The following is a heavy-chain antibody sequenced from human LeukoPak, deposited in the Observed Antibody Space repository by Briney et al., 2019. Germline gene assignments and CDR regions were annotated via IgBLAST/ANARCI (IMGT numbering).Heavy chain of an antibody. CDR3: ARDQRGYDFWSGYLGVYFDY. CDR1: GYTFTSYY. Sequence: ASVKVSCKASGYTFTSYYMHWVRQAPGQGLEWMGIINPSGGSTSYAQKFQGRVTMTRDMSTSTVYMELSSLRSDDTAVYYCARDQRGYDFWSGYLGVYFDYWGQGTLVTVSS. D-gene: IGHD3-3*01. J-gene: IGHJ4*02. CDR2: INPSGGST. V-gene: IGHV1-46*01.